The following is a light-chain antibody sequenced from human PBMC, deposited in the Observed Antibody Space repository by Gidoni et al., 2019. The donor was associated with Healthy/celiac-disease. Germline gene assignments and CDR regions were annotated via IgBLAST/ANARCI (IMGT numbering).Light chain of an antibody. CDR1: QSISSW. Sequence: IQMTQSPSTLSASLGDRVTITCRASQSISSWLAWYQRKPGKAPKLLIYKASSLESGVPSRLSGSGSGTEFTLTISSLQPDDFATYYGQQYNSYSRTFGQGTKVEIK. J-gene: IGKJ1*01. CDR3: QQYNSYSRT. CDR2: KAS. V-gene: IGKV1-5*03.